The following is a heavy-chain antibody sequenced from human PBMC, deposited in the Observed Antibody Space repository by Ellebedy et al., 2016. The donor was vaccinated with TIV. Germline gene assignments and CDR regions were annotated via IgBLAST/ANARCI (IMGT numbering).Heavy chain of an antibody. CDR1: GVSISSYY. CDR2: IYYSWST. J-gene: IGHJ1*01. V-gene: IGHV4-59*01. CDR3: AGGDGYQYFQH. Sequence: MPSETLSLTCTVSGVSISSYYWSWIRQPPGKGLEWIGSIYYSWSTNYNPSLKSRVTIAVATSKNQFSLKLSSVTAADTAVYYCAGGDGYQYFQHWGQGTLVTVSS. D-gene: IGHD5-24*01.